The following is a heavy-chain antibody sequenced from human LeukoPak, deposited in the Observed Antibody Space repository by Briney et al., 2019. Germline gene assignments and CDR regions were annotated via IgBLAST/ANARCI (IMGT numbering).Heavy chain of an antibody. V-gene: IGHV3-43*02. CDR1: GFTFDDYA. CDR2: ISGDGGST. J-gene: IGHJ4*02. D-gene: IGHD5-18*01. CDR3: AKDSYGIGPLLD. Sequence: PGGSLRLXCAASGFTFDDYAMHWVRHAPGKGLEWVSLISGDGGSTYYADSVKGRFTISRDNSKNSLYLQMNSLRTEDTALYYCAKDSYGIGPLLDWGQGTLVTVSS.